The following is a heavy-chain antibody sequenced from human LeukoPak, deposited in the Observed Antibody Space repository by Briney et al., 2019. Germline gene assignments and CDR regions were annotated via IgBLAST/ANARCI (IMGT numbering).Heavy chain of an antibody. D-gene: IGHD1-14*01. CDR2: ISAYNGNT. V-gene: IGHV1-18*01. CDR3: AILTDEYNPRNLGAFDI. J-gene: IGHJ3*02. CDR1: GYTFTSYG. Sequence: ASVKVSCKASGYTFTSYGISWVRQAPGQGLEWMGWISAYNGNTNYAQKLQGRVTMTTDTSTSTAYMELRSLRSDDTAVYYCAILTDEYNPRNLGAFDIWGQGTMVTVSS.